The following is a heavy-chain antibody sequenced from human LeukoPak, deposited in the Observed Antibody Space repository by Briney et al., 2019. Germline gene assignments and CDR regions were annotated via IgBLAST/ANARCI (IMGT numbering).Heavy chain of an antibody. CDR1: GGSISSYY. J-gene: IGHJ4*02. CDR2: IYYSGST. Sequence: SETLSLTCTVSGGSISSYYWSWIRQPPGKGLEWIGYIYYSGSTNYNPSLKSRVTISVDTSKNQFSLKLSSVIAADTAVYYCARVSMEWLFDYWGQGTLVTVSS. CDR3: ARVSMEWLFDY. V-gene: IGHV4-59*01. D-gene: IGHD3-3*01.